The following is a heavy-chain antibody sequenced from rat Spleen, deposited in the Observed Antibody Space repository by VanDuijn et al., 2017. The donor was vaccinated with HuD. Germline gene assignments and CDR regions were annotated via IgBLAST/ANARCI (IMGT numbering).Heavy chain of an antibody. CDR2: ISSGGST. V-gene: IGHV2S12*01. D-gene: IGHD1-6*01. CDR1: GFSLTSNG. J-gene: IGHJ4*01. Sequence: QVQLKESGPGLVQPSQTLSLTCTVSGFSLTSNGVSWVRQPPGKGLEWIAAISSGGSTYYNSALKSRLSISRDTSKSQVFLKMNSLQTEDIATYYCVRDRHYYPYVMDAWGQGASVTVSS. CDR3: VRDRHYYPYVMDA.